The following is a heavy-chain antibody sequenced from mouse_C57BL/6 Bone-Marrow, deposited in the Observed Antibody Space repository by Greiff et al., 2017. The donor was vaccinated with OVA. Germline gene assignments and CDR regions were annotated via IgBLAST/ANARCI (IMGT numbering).Heavy chain of an antibody. CDR3: ARWGGYYVDPYYYAMDY. Sequence: VQLQQPGAELVKPGASVKLSCKASGYTFTSYWMHWVKQRPGQGLEWIGMIHPNSGSTNYNEKFKSKATLTVDKSSSTAYMQRSSLTSEDSAVYYCARWGGYYVDPYYYAMDYWGQGTSVTVSS. CDR1: GYTFTSYW. CDR2: IHPNSGST. J-gene: IGHJ4*01. D-gene: IGHD2-3*01. V-gene: IGHV1-64*01.